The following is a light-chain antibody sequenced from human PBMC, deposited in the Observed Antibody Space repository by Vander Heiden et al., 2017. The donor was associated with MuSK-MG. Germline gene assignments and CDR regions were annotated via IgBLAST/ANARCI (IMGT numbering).Light chain of an antibody. CDR2: AAS. CDR3: NQYTFSSYST. J-gene: IGKJ1*01. CDR1: QSIYIW. Sequence: DIQMTQSPPTLSASVGDRVTITCRASQSIYIWLAWYQQKPGKPPKLLMYAASTLQSGVPSRFSGSGSGTEFTLTINSLQPDDSATYYCNQYTFSSYSTFGQGTIVEVK. V-gene: IGKV1-5*01.